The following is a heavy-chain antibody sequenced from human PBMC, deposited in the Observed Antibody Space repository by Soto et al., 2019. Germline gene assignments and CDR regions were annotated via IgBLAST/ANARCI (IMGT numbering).Heavy chain of an antibody. CDR1: GGSISSSNW. V-gene: IGHV4-4*02. Sequence: SETLSLTCAVSGGSISSSNWWSWVRQPPGKGLEWIGEIYHSGSTNYNPSLKSRVTISVDKSKNQFSLKLSSVTAADTAMYYCARDNYCSGGSCYGTHYYGMDVWGQGTTVTVSS. D-gene: IGHD2-15*01. J-gene: IGHJ6*02. CDR2: IYHSGST. CDR3: ARDNYCSGGSCYGTHYYGMDV.